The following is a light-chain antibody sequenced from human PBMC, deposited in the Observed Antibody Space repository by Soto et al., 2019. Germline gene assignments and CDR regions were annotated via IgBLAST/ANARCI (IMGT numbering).Light chain of an antibody. CDR1: QSVSSK. CDR2: GVS. V-gene: IGKV3-15*01. Sequence: EILMPQSPATLSVSPGQRATLTRSASQSVSSKLAWFQQKPCQAPSLVIYGVSTRAIGVPVRFSGSGSGTEFTLTINSLQSADVAGYYCQQYNNWAHTFGQGTKVDIK. CDR3: QQYNNWAHT. J-gene: IGKJ2*01.